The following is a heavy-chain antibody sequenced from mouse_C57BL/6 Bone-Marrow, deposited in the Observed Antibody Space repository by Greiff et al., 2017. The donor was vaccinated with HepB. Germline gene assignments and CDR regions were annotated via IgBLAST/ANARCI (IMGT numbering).Heavy chain of an antibody. CDR2: IYPGSGNT. J-gene: IGHJ4*01. D-gene: IGHD2-5*01. V-gene: IGHV1-76*01. CDR1: GYTFTDYY. Sequence: VQLQQSGAELVRPGASVKLSCKASGYTFTDYYINWVKQRPGQGLEWIARIYPGSGNTYYNEKFKGKATLTAGKSSSTAYMQLSSLTSEDSAVYFCAREPPYSNYEDYYAMDYWGQGTSVTVSS. CDR3: AREPPYSNYEDYYAMDY.